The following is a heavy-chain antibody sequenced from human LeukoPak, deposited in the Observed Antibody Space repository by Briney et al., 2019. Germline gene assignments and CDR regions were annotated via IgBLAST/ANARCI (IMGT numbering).Heavy chain of an antibody. CDR1: GGSFSGYY. CDR2: INHSGST. D-gene: IGHD6-13*01. J-gene: IGHJ4*02. V-gene: IGHV4-34*01. Sequence: SETLSLTCAVYGGSFSGYYWSWIRQPPGKGLEWIGEINHSGSTNYNPSLKSRVTISVDTSKNQSSLKLSSVTAADTAVYYCARSRTSSWYGDNWGQGTLVTVSS. CDR3: ARSRTSSWYGDN.